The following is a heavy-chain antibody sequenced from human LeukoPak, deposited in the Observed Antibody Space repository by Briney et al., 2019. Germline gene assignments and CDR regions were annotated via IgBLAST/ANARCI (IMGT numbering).Heavy chain of an antibody. CDR3: ARHPTTVTTAFDI. J-gene: IGHJ3*02. D-gene: IGHD4-17*01. CDR1: GYSFTSYW. CDR2: IYPGDSDT. V-gene: IGHV5-51*01. Sequence: GESLKISCKGSGYSFTSYWIGWVCQMPGKGLEWMGIIYPGDSDTRYSPSFQGQVTISADKSISTAYLQWSSLKASDTAMYYCARHPTTVTTAFDIWGQGTMVTVSS.